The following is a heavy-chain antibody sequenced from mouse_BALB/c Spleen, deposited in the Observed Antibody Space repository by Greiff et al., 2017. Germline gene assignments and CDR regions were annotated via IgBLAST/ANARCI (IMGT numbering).Heavy chain of an antibody. CDR2: ISSGGSYT. CDR3: ARQTMRGAMDY. CDR1: GFTFSSYG. V-gene: IGHV5-6*03. Sequence: EVKVVESGGGLVKPGGSLKLSCAASGFTFSSYGMSWVRQTPDKRLEWVATISSGGSYTYYPDSVKGRFTISRDNAKNTLYLQMSSLKSEDTAMYYCARQTMRGAMDYWGQGTSVTVSS. J-gene: IGHJ4*01. D-gene: IGHD2-4*01.